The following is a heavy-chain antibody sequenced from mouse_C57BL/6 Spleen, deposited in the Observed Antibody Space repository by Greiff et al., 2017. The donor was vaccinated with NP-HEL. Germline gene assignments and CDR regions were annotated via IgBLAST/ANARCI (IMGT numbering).Heavy chain of an antibody. J-gene: IGHJ2*01. CDR2: INPNNGGT. D-gene: IGHD1-1*01. Sequence: EVQLQQSGPELVKPGASVKMSCKASGYTFTDYNMHWVKQSHGKSLEWIGYINPNNGGTSYNQKFKGKATLTVNKSSSTAYMELRSLTSEDSAVYYCARPHYYGSSYPDYWGQGTTLTVSS. CDR3: ARPHYYGSSYPDY. CDR1: GYTFTDYN. V-gene: IGHV1-22*01.